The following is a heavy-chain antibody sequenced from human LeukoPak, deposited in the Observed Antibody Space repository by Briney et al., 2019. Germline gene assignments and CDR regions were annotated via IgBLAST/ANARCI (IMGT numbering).Heavy chain of an antibody. D-gene: IGHD3-22*01. Sequence: SETLSLTCTVFGGSISSYYWSWIRQPPGEGLEWIGNIYYSGSTNYNPSLKSRVTISVDTSKNQFSLKLSSVTAADTAVYYCTRGSIAYYYMDVWGKGTTVTISS. V-gene: IGHV4-59*01. CDR1: GGSISSYY. CDR3: TRGSIAYYYMDV. J-gene: IGHJ6*03. CDR2: IYYSGST.